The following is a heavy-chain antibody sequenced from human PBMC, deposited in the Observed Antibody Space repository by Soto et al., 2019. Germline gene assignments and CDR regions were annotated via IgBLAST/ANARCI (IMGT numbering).Heavy chain of an antibody. D-gene: IGHD2-21*01. V-gene: IGHV4-39*01. J-gene: IGHJ5*02. Sequence: TPGKGLEWLANIFYSGSTYYNPSLASRVTVSVDTSKNEFSLKLRSVTAADTAVYYCARQPTTGDTDLWFDPWGQGTLVTVSS. CDR2: IFYSGST. CDR3: ARQPTTGDTDLWFDP.